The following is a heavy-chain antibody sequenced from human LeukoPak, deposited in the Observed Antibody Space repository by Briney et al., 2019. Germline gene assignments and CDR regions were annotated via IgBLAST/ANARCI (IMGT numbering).Heavy chain of an antibody. CDR1: GGSFSGYY. V-gene: IGHV4-34*01. Sequence: PSETLSLTCAVYGGSFSGYYWSWIRQPPGKGLEWIGEINHSGSTNYNPSLKSRVTISVDTSKNQFSLKLSSVTAADTAVYYCARNNFLTVYYPPPNWSDPWGQETLFTV. D-gene: IGHD3/OR15-3a*01. CDR2: INHSGST. CDR3: ARNNFLTVYYPPPNWSDP. J-gene: IGHJ5*02.